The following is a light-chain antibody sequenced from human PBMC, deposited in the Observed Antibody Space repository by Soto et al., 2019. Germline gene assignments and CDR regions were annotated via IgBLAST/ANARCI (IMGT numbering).Light chain of an antibody. V-gene: IGKV1-39*01. Sequence: DIQMTQSPSSQSASVGDRVTITCRASQSISRFLNWYQQKSGKPPQLLIYAASSLQSGVPSRFSGSGSGTDFTLTISSLQPEDFATYYCQQTYITPPWTFGQGSKVEIK. J-gene: IGKJ1*01. CDR2: AAS. CDR1: QSISRF. CDR3: QQTYITPPWT.